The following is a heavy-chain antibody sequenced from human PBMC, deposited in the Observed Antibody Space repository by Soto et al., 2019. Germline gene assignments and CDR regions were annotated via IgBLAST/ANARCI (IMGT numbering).Heavy chain of an antibody. CDR1: GSTIEDYA. CDR2: IFWVGGGT. D-gene: IGHD3-16*01. Sequence: EVQVVESGGGLVQPGGSLTLSCVVSGSTIEDYAMHWVRQVPGKGLEWVSGIFWVGGGTGYADSVKGRFTISRARARSSLSLQMSSLRIEDTAVYYCGKDLSRGGLESWGQGTRVTVSS. J-gene: IGHJ4*02. CDR3: GKDLSRGGLES. V-gene: IGHV3-9*01.